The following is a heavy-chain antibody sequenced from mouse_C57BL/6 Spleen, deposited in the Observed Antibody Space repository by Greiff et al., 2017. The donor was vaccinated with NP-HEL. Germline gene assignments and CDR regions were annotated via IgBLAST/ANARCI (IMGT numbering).Heavy chain of an antibody. CDR2: ISSGSSTI. Sequence: EVQGVESGGGLVKPGGSLKLSCAASGFTFSDYGMHWVRQAPEKGLEWVAYISSGSSTIYYADTVKGRFTISRDNAKNTLFLQMTSLRSEDTAMYYCARPSYYGSSWDYAMDYWGQGTSVTVSS. CDR3: ARPSYYGSSWDYAMDY. CDR1: GFTFSDYG. J-gene: IGHJ4*01. D-gene: IGHD1-1*01. V-gene: IGHV5-17*01.